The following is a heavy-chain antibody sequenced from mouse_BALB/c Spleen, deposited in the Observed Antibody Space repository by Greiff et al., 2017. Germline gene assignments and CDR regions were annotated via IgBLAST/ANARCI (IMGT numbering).Heavy chain of an antibody. J-gene: IGHJ4*01. Sequence: VQLQQSGAELVRPGSSVKISCKASGYAFSSYWMNWVKQRPGQGLEWIGQIYPRDGDTNYNGKFKGKATLTADKSSSTAYMQLSSLTSEDSAVYFCARRGSSFYAMDYWGQGTSVTVSS. CDR2: IYPRDGDT. CDR1: GYAFSSYW. D-gene: IGHD1-1*01. CDR3: ARRGSSFYAMDY. V-gene: IGHV1-80*01.